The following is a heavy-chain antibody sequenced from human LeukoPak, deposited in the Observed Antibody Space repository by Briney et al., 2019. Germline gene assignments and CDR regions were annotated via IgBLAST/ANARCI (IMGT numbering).Heavy chain of an antibody. J-gene: IGHJ4*02. CDR3: ARGPRRYCSGGSCYSYGY. V-gene: IGHV4-34*01. CDR1: GGSFSGYC. Sequence: PSETLSLTCAVYGGSFSGYCWSWIRQPPGKGLEWIGEINHSGSTNYNPSLKSRVTISVDTSKNQFSLKLSSVTAADTAVYYCARGPRRYCSGGSCYSYGYWGQGTLVTVSS. CDR2: INHSGST. D-gene: IGHD2-15*01.